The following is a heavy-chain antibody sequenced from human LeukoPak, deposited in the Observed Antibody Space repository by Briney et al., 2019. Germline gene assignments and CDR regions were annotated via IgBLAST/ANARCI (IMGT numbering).Heavy chain of an antibody. J-gene: IGHJ3*02. D-gene: IGHD3-10*01. Sequence: SETLSLTCTVSGGPISSSSYYWGWIRQPPGKGLEWIGSIYYSGSTYYNPSLKSRVTISVDTSKNQFSLKLSSVTAADTAVYYCARGTMVRGVILVVLLTRNAFDIWGQGTMVTVSS. CDR3: ARGTMVRGVILVVLLTRNAFDI. V-gene: IGHV4-39*07. CDR1: GGPISSSSYY. CDR2: IYYSGST.